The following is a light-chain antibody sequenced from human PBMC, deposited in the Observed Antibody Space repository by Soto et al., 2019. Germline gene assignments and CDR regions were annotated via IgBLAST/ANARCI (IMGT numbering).Light chain of an antibody. V-gene: IGKV1-12*01. CDR1: QGISSW. J-gene: IGKJ4*01. CDR3: QQANSFLLT. CDR2: AAS. Sequence: DIQMTQSPSSVSASVGDRATLPCRASQGISSWLAWYQQKPGKAPKLLIYAASSLQSGAPSRLRGSGSWKYFTLTISSLQPEDFATDYCQQANSFLLTVGGGTKVDIK.